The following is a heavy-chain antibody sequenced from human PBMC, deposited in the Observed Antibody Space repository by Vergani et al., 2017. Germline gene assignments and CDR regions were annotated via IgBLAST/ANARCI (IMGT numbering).Heavy chain of an antibody. Sequence: QVQLQESGPGLVKPSETLSLTCTVSGGSISSYYWSWIRQPPGKGLEWIGYIYYSGSTNYNPSLKSRVTISVDTSKNQFSLKLSSVTAADTAVYYCAKEEGFYIWGQGTMVTVSS. V-gene: IGHV4-59*01. J-gene: IGHJ3*02. CDR1: GGSISSYY. CDR3: AKEEGFYI. CDR2: IYYSGST.